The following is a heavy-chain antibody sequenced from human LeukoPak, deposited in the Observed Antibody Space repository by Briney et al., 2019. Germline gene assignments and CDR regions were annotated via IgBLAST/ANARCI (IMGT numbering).Heavy chain of an antibody. CDR1: GRFISRHC. CDR2: IYYSGNT. J-gene: IGHJ3*01. CDR3: ARTKPLDPFDF. Sequence: SETLSLTCTFSGRFISRHCWSWIRQPPGKGLEWIGYIYYSGNTYYNPSLKSRVTISVDTSKNQFSLKVNSVTAADTAVYYCARTKPLDPFDFWGQGTLVTVS. V-gene: IGHV4-59*11.